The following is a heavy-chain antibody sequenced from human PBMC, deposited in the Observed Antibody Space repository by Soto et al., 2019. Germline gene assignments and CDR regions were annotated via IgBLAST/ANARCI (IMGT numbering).Heavy chain of an antibody. J-gene: IGHJ4*02. CDR3: ARGSGESYPGSRVFDS. CDR1: GFTFSSNA. Sequence: EVQLLESGGDLVQPGGSLRLSCAASGFTFSSNAMSWVRQAPGKGLEWVSVITNTGGDTLYADSVKGRFAISRDNSKNTLYLQMNSLRAEDTAIYYCARGSGESYPGSRVFDSWGQGTRVTVSS. D-gene: IGHD3-10*01. V-gene: IGHV3-23*01. CDR2: ITNTGGDT.